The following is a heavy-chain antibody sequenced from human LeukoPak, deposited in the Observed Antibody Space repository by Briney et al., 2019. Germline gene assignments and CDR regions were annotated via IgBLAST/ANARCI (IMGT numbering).Heavy chain of an antibody. D-gene: IGHD3-10*01. CDR2: INTDGSIT. J-gene: IGHJ4*02. CDR1: GYTFSDYW. V-gene: IGHV3-74*01. CDR3: ARDRGPRTGFMVREAYDY. Sequence: GGSLRLSCAASGYTFSDYWIHWVRQAPGKGLVWVSRINTDGSITNYADSVKGRFSISRDNAKNTLYLQMSSLRAEDTAVYYCARDRGPRTGFMVREAYDYWGQGTLVTVSS.